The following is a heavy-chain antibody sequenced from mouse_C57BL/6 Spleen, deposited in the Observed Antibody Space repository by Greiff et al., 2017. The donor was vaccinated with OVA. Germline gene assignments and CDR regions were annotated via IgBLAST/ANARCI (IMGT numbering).Heavy chain of an antibody. Sequence: VQLQQSGAELVRPGASVTLSCKASGYTFTDYEMHWVKQTPVHGLEWIGAIDPETGGTAYNQKFKGKAILTADKSSSTAYMELRSLTSEDSAVYYCTRGEGGNHFDYWGQGTTLTVSS. V-gene: IGHV1-15*01. CDR2: IDPETGGT. CDR1: GYTFTDYE. D-gene: IGHD2-1*01. CDR3: TRGEGGNHFDY. J-gene: IGHJ2*01.